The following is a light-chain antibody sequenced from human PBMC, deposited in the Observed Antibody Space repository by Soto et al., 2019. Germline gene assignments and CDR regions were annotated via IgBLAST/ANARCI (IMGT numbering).Light chain of an antibody. CDR1: QTISSW. Sequence: DIQMTQSPSTLSASVGDRVTIPCRASQTISSWLAWYQQKPGKAPKLLIYKASTLKSGVPSRFSGSGSGTEFSLTISSLQPDDFATYYCQQYNHYWTFGQGTKVDIK. CDR3: QQYNHYWT. V-gene: IGKV1-5*03. CDR2: KAS. J-gene: IGKJ1*01.